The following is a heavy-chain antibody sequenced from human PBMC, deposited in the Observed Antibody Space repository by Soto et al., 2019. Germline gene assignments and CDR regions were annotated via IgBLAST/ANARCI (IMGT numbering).Heavy chain of an antibody. J-gene: IGHJ2*01. CDR1: GFTFSVSA. Sequence: GGSLRLSCAASGFTFSVSAVHWVRQASGKGLEWIGRIRNKVNSYATVYPASVRGRFRRSRDDSKNTAYLQMNSLRTDDTAVYNCATLPNVDGGVGGRYFDLWGRGTLVTVSS. D-gene: IGHD4-17*01. CDR2: IRNKVNSYAT. CDR3: ATLPNVDGGVGGRYFDL. V-gene: IGHV3-73*01.